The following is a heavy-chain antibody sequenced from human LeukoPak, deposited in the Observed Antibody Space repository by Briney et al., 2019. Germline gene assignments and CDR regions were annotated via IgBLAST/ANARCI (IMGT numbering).Heavy chain of an antibody. V-gene: IGHV7-4-1*02. CDR3: ARAYMTTVTSIFDY. CDR1: GYTFTSYA. CDR2: INTNTGNP. J-gene: IGHJ4*02. Sequence: VASVKVSRKASGYTFTSYAMNWVRQAPGQGLEWMGRINTNTGNPTYAQGFTGRFVFSLDTSVSTAYLQISSLKAEDTAVYYCARAYMTTVTSIFDYWGQGTLVTVSS. D-gene: IGHD4-17*01.